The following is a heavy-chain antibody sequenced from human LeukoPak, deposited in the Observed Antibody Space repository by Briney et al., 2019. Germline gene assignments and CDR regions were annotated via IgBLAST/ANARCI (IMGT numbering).Heavy chain of an antibody. CDR2: INPNSGGT. CDR3: ARDKVNYYGPGSYARTIDY. J-gene: IGHJ4*02. CDR1: GYTFTGYY. Sequence: GASVKVSCKASGYTFTGYYMHWMRQAPGQGLEWMGWINPNSGGTNYAQKFQGRVTMTRDTSISTAYMELSRLRSDDTAVYYCARDKVNYYGPGSYARTIDYWGQGTLVTVSS. D-gene: IGHD3-10*01. V-gene: IGHV1-2*02.